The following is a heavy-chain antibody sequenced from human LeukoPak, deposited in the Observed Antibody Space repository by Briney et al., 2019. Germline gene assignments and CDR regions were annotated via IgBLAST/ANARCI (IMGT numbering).Heavy chain of an antibody. Sequence: ASVKVSCKASGYTFTSYDINWVRQATGQGLEWMGWMNPNSGNTGYAQKFQGRVTMTRNTSISTAYMELSSLRSEDTAVYYCARRIGTVVTHYYYYYMDVWGKGTTVTVSS. D-gene: IGHD2-21*02. V-gene: IGHV1-8*01. CDR3: ARRIGTVVTHYYYYYMDV. CDR1: GYTFTSYD. CDR2: MNPNSGNT. J-gene: IGHJ6*03.